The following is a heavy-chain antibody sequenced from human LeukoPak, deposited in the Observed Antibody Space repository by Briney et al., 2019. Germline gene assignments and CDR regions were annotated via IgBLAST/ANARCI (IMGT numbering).Heavy chain of an antibody. V-gene: IGHV1-2*02. CDR1: GYTFTGYY. D-gene: IGHD6-6*01. J-gene: IGHJ5*02. Sequence: ASVKVSCKASGYTFTGYYMHWVRQAPGQGLEWMGWINPNSGGTNYAQKFQGRVTMTGDTSISTAYMELSRLRSDDTAVYYCARERAARPGWFDPWGQGTLVTVSS. CDR2: INPNSGGT. CDR3: ARERAARPGWFDP.